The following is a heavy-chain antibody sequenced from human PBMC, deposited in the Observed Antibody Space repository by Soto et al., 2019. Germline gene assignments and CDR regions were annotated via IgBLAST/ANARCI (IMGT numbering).Heavy chain of an antibody. CDR3: ARAGYRLSGGMDV. CDR2: IIPILGIA. J-gene: IGHJ6*02. V-gene: IGHV1-69*02. Sequence: KVSCKASGGTFSSYTISWVRQAPGQGLEWMGRIIPILGIANYAQKFQGRVTITADKSTSTAYMELSSLRSEDTAVYYCARAGYRLSGGMDVWGQGTTVTVSS. D-gene: IGHD5-18*01. CDR1: GGTFSSYT.